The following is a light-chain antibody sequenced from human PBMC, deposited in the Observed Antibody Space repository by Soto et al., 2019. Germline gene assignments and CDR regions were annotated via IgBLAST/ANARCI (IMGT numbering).Light chain of an antibody. CDR3: QQYGASPPFT. Sequence: EIVLTQSPGTLSLSPGERATLSCRASQSVSSSFLSWYQQKPGQAPRLLISGTSNRATGIPDRFSGSGSGTDFTLTISRLDPEDFAVYYCQQYGASPPFTFGPGTRVDVK. J-gene: IGKJ3*01. CDR1: QSVSSSF. CDR2: GTS. V-gene: IGKV3-20*01.